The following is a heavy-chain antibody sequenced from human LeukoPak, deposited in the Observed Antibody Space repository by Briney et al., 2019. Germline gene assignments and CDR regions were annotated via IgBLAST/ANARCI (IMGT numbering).Heavy chain of an antibody. CDR2: THYSGST. CDR3: ARLKTVRFLEWLFDF. Sequence: SETLSLTCTVSGASISSNTYYWGWIRQPPGKGLQWIGNTHYSGSTYYNPSLKSRVTISVDSSKNQFSLRLNSVTAADTAVYSCARLKTVRFLEWLFDFWGQGTLVTVSS. V-gene: IGHV4-39*01. CDR1: GASISSNTYY. D-gene: IGHD3-3*01. J-gene: IGHJ4*02.